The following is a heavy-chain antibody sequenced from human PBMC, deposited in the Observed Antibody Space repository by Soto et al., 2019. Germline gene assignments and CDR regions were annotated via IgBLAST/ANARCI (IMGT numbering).Heavy chain of an antibody. J-gene: IGHJ6*03. CDR2: ISSTGSTR. V-gene: IGHV3-11*01. CDR3: ARAVAPYYYDMDV. CDR1: GFTFSDYY. Sequence: QVQLVESGGGLVKPGGSLRLSCAASGFTFSDYYMSWVRQAPGKGLEWLSYISSTGSTRFSADSLKGRFTISRDNANNSLYLQMNSLKAEDTAVYYCARAVAPYYYDMDVWGKGTTVTVSS. D-gene: IGHD6-19*01.